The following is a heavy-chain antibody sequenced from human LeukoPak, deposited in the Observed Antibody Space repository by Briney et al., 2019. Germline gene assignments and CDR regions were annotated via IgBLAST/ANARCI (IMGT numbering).Heavy chain of an antibody. J-gene: IGHJ6*03. V-gene: IGHV3-23*01. CDR2: ISSSGGAT. Sequence: GGSLRLSCVASGLTFSNYAMKWVRQAPGKGLEWVSTISSSGGATYYADSVRGRFTISRDNSKNTVYLHMNSLRADDTAIYYCAKGDYGYFYYMDVWGKGTSVTVSS. CDR3: AKGDYGYFYYMDV. D-gene: IGHD4-17*01. CDR1: GLTFSNYA.